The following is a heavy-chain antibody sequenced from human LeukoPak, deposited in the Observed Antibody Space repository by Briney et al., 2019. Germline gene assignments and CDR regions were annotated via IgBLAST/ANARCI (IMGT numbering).Heavy chain of an antibody. V-gene: IGHV1-2*02. CDR1: GYTFTGYY. Sequence: ASVKVSCKASGYTFTGYYMHWVRRAPGQGLEWMGWINPNSGGTNYAQKFQGRVTMTRDTSISTAYMELSRLRSDDTAVYYCARGGYSSSSNFDYWGQGTLVTVSS. J-gene: IGHJ4*02. D-gene: IGHD6-6*01. CDR2: INPNSGGT. CDR3: ARGGYSSSSNFDY.